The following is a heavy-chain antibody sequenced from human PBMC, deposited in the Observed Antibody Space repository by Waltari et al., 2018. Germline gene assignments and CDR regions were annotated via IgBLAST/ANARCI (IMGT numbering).Heavy chain of an antibody. J-gene: IGHJ5*02. Sequence: VRLVESGGGRVEPGEPLSLSCVGSGFSFDEYSMNWVRQAPGKGLEWVSSLNNGGDYKGYADSVEGRFTISRDNDKNTLYLQMNDLRVDDTAIYYCARGKAFDPWGQGTRVNVSS. CDR3: ARGKAFDP. CDR1: GFSFDEYS. CDR2: LNNGGDYK. V-gene: IGHV3-21*06.